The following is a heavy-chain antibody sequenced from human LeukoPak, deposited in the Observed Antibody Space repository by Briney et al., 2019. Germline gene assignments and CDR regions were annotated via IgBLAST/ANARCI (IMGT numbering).Heavy chain of an antibody. CDR2: ITPSGGT. V-gene: IGHV1-2*02. D-gene: IGHD5-24*01. J-gene: IGHJ4*02. CDR3: ARDRYGDGFAHFDY. Sequence: ASVKVSCKASGYTFTGYAMHWVRQAPAQGLEWMGWITPSGGTNYPQKFQGRVAITRDTSITTAYMDLSRLTSDDTAVYYFARDRYGDGFAHFDYWGQGALVTVSS. CDR1: GYTFTGYA.